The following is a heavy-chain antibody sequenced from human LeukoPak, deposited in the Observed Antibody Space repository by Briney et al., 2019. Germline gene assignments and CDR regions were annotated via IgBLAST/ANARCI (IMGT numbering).Heavy chain of an antibody. V-gene: IGHV4-39*01. J-gene: IGHJ4*02. CDR3: ARHEEYSYGYRKKTGVVSAYFDY. CDR1: GGSISSSSYY. D-gene: IGHD5-18*01. Sequence: PSETLSLTCTVSGGSISSSSYYWGCIPQPPGKGLEWIGSIYYSGSTYYNPSLKSRVTISVDTSKNQFSLKLSSVTAADTAVYYCARHEEYSYGYRKKTGVVSAYFDYWGQGTLVTVSS. CDR2: IYYSGST.